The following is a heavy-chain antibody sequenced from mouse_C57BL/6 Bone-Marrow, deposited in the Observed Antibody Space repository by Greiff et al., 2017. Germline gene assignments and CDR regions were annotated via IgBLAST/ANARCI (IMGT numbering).Heavy chain of an antibody. CDR1: GFTFSSYG. J-gene: IGHJ3*01. D-gene: IGHD2-1*01. Sequence: EVKPMESGGDLVKPGGSLKLSCAASGFTFSSYGMSWVRQTPDKRLEWVATISSGGSYTYYPDSVKGRFTISRDNAKNTLYLQMSSLKSEDTAMYYCARRRYGNLFAYWGQGTLVTVSA. CDR2: ISSGGSYT. CDR3: ARRRYGNLFAY. V-gene: IGHV5-6*02.